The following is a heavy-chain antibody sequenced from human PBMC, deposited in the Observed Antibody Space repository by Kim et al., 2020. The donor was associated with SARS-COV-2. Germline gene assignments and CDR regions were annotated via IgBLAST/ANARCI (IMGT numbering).Heavy chain of an antibody. V-gene: IGHV3-9*01. D-gene: IGHD6-13*01. Sequence: GGSLRLSCAASGFTFDDYAMHWVRQAPGKGLEWVSGISWNSGSIGYADSVKGRFTISRDNAKNSLYLQMNSLRAEDTALYYCAKDRRQQLVRSYYFDYWGQGTLVTVSS. CDR3: AKDRRQQLVRSYYFDY. CDR1: GFTFDDYA. CDR2: ISWNSGSI. J-gene: IGHJ4*02.